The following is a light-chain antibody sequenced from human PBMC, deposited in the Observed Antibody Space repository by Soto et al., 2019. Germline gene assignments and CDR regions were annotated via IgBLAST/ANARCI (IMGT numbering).Light chain of an antibody. CDR3: TSYTNSGTGV. Sequence: QSVLTQPASVSGSPGQSITISCAGTSSDVGGYNYVSWYQQHPDKAPKLMIYEVINRPSGVSNRFSGSKSGNTASLTISGLQAEDEADYYCTSYTNSGTGVFGGGTKVTVL. V-gene: IGLV2-14*01. J-gene: IGLJ3*02. CDR1: SSDVGGYNY. CDR2: EVI.